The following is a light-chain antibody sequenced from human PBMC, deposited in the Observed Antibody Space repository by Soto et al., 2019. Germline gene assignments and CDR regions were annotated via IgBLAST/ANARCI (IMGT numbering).Light chain of an antibody. CDR3: LLSYSGGGLNGV. J-gene: IGLJ2*01. V-gene: IGLV7-46*01. Sequence: QAVVTQEPSLTVSPGGTVTLTCGSSAGTVTSSNYPYWFQQKPGQAPRTLISDISNNYSWTPARFSGSLLGGKAALTLSGAQPEDEADYYCLLSYSGGGLNGVFGGGTKLTVL. CDR1: AGTVTSSNY. CDR2: DIS.